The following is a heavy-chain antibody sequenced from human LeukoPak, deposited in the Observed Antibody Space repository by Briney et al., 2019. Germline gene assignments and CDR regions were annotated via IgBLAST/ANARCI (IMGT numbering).Heavy chain of an antibody. V-gene: IGHV3-23*01. D-gene: IGHD2-21*02. J-gene: IGHJ4*02. CDR1: GFTFSSYA. CDR3: AKSPYCGGDCFFQKYYLDY. CDR2: ISAGGGST. Sequence: GGSLRLSCAASGFTFSSYAMSWVRQAPGKGLEWVSAISAGGGSTYYADSVKGRFTISRDNSKNTLYLQMNSLRAEDTAVYYCAKSPYCGGDCFFQKYYLDYWGQGTLVTVSS.